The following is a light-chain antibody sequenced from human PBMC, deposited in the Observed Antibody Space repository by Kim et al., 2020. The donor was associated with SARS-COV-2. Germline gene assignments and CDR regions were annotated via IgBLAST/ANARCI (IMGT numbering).Light chain of an antibody. V-gene: IGLV2-14*03. J-gene: IGLJ2*01. CDR2: DVN. CDR1: NRGVGYNY. Sequence: GQSLTISGSGINRGVGYNYVSWYQHHPGKAPKLIIFDVNKRPSGISNRFSGSQSGDTASLTISGLQSDDESDYYCSSYTLSNIFVLFGGGTQLTVL. CDR3: SSYTLSNIFVL.